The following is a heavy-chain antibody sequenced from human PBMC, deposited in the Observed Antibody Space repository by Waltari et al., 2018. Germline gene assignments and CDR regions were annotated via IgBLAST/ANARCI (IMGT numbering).Heavy chain of an antibody. CDR1: GFTFSRYW. CDR3: ARVARKTYSSPVPGRDYYYGMDV. V-gene: IGHV3-74*01. CDR2: INRDGSDT. Sequence: EEQLVESGGGLIQPGESLRVSCAVSGFTFSRYWMNWVRQAPGKGRVWVARINRDGSDTSYADSVKGRFTISRDNAKNTVYLQMKSLRAEDTAVYYCARVARKTYSSPVPGRDYYYGMDVWGLGTTVTVSS. J-gene: IGHJ6*02. D-gene: IGHD6-13*01.